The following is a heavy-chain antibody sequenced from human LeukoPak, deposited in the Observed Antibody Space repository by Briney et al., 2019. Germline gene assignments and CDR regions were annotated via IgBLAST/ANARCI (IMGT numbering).Heavy chain of an antibody. CDR2: IYHSGST. D-gene: IGHD4-17*01. Sequence: SETLSLTCTVSGYSISSGYYWGWIRQPPGKGLEWIGRIYHSGSTYYNPSLKSRVTISVDTSKNQFSLKLSSVTAADTAVYYCAGVYYGDYRFYFDYWGQGTLVTVSS. V-gene: IGHV4-38-2*02. CDR1: GYSISSGYY. CDR3: AGVYYGDYRFYFDY. J-gene: IGHJ4*02.